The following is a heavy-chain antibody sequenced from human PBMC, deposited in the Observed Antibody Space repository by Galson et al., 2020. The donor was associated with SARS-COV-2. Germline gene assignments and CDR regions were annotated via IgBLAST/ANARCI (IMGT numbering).Heavy chain of an antibody. V-gene: IGHV3-74*01. D-gene: IGHD6-13*01. CDR1: GFTFSIYW. Sequence: GGSLRLSCAASGFTFSIYWMHWVRQALGKGLVWVSRINPDESDTSYADSVKGRFTISRDNAKNTLYLQMDSLRAEDTAVYYCVRDRPSGWFTDYWGQGTLVSVSS. CDR3: VRDRPSGWFTDY. CDR2: INPDESDT. J-gene: IGHJ4*02.